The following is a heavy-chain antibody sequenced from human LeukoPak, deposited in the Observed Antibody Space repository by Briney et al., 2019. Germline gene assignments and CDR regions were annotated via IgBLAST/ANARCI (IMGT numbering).Heavy chain of an antibody. V-gene: IGHV4-39*01. CDR1: GGSISSSSYY. J-gene: IGHJ4*02. D-gene: IGHD5-18*01. CDR3: ARGLSGGYGFFDY. Sequence: PPETLSLTCTVSGGSISSSSYYWGWIRQPPGKGLEWIGSIYYSGSTYYNPSLKSRVTISVDTSKNQFSLKLSSVTAADTAVYYCARGLSGGYGFFDYWGQGTLVTVSS. CDR2: IYYSGST.